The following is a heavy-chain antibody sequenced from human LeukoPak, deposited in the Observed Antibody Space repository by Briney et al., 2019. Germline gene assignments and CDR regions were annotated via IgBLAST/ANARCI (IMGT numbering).Heavy chain of an antibody. J-gene: IGHJ5*02. Sequence: GGSLRLSCAVSGFTFSSNWMTWVRQAPGKGLEWVATIKPDGSEKYYVDSVKGRFTISRDNAKNSLYVQMYSLRVEDTAVYYCTRDSGWKFDPWGQGTLVTVSS. V-gene: IGHV3-7*01. D-gene: IGHD3-10*01. CDR2: IKPDGSEK. CDR3: TRDSGWKFDP. CDR1: GFTFSSNW.